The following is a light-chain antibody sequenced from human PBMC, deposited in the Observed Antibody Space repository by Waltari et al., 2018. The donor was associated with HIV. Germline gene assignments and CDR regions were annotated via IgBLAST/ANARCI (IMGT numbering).Light chain of an antibody. Sequence: QSALTQPPSASGSPGQSVTLSCTGTSSDVGGYNYVSWHQQHPGKAPKLMIYDLIKGPSVVPDRFSGSKAGNTASLTGSGLQPEDEADYYCSSHAGSKVVFGGGTRLTVL. J-gene: IGLJ2*01. CDR3: SSHAGSKVV. V-gene: IGLV2-8*01. CDR2: DLI. CDR1: SSDVGGYNY.